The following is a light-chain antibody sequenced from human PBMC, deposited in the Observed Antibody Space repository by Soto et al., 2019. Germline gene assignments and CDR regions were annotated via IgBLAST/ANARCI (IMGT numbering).Light chain of an antibody. V-gene: IGLV1-40*01. CDR2: GNS. CDR3: QSYDSSLSGSV. CDR1: SSNIGAVYD. Sequence: QSVLTQPPSVSGAPGQRVTISCTGSSSNIGAVYDVHWYQQLPGTAPRLLFYGNSNRPSGVPDRFSGSKSGTSASLAITGLKAEDEADYYCQSYDSSLSGSVFGGGTKLTVL. J-gene: IGLJ2*01.